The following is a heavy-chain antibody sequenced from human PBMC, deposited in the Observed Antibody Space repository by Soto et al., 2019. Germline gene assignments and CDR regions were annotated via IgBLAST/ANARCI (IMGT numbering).Heavy chain of an antibody. J-gene: IGHJ6*02. CDR1: GGSITGGGYS. Sequence: ASETLSLTCTVSGGSITGGGYSWTWIRQSPGKGLEWIGYTYQSGSAYYNPSLKSRVTISVDRSKNQFSLNLTSVTAADTAVYYCARDYYGMDVWGQGTTVTVSS. CDR2: TYQSGSA. V-gene: IGHV4-30-2*06. CDR3: ARDYYGMDV.